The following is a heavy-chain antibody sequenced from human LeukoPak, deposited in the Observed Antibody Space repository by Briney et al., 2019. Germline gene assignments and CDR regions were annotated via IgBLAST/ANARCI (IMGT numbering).Heavy chain of an antibody. CDR1: GGSFSGYY. Sequence: SETLSLTCAVYGGSFSGYYWSWIRQPPGKGLEWIGEINHSGSTNYNPSPKSRVTISVDTSKNQFSLKLSSVAAADTAVYYCARRGFYGSGRKSGAFDIWGQGTMVTVSS. CDR3: ARRGFYGSGRKSGAFDI. J-gene: IGHJ3*02. D-gene: IGHD3-10*01. V-gene: IGHV4-34*01. CDR2: INHSGST.